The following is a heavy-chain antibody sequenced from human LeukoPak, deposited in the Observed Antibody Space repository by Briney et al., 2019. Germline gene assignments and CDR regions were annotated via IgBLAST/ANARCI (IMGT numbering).Heavy chain of an antibody. V-gene: IGHV3-30*04. J-gene: IGHJ4*02. CDR3: AKDGAWLRFDD. CDR1: GFTFSNYA. Sequence: GGSLRLSCAATGFTFSNYAMHWVRQAPGKGLEWVGVILYDGSMKYYGESVQGRFTISRDDSGNTLYLQMNNLRAEDTAVYYCAKDGAWLRFDDWGQGILVTVSS. D-gene: IGHD5-12*01. CDR2: ILYDGSMK.